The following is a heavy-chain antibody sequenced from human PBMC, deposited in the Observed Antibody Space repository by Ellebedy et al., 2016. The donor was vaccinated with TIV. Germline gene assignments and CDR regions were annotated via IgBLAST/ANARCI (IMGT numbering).Heavy chain of an antibody. V-gene: IGHV4-34*01. J-gene: IGHJ4*02. Sequence: SETLSLTCAVYGGSFSGYYWSWIRQPPGKGLEWIGEINHSGSTNYNPSLKSRVTISVDTSKNQFSLKLSSVTAADTAVYYCARCGGDCYFPYWGQGTLVTVSS. D-gene: IGHD2-21*02. CDR1: GGSFSGYY. CDR2: INHSGST. CDR3: ARCGGDCYFPY.